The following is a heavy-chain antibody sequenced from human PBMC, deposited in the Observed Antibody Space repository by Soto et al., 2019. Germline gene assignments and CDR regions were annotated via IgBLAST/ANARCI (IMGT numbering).Heavy chain of an antibody. CDR2: IIPILGIA. Sequence: SVKVSCKASGGTFSSYTISWVRQAPGQGLEWMGRIIPILGIANYAQKFQGRVTITADKSTSTAYMELSSLRSEDTAVYYCARDVFFPSITMVRGVIPPIDPWGQGTLVTVSS. CDR1: GGTFSSYT. J-gene: IGHJ5*02. V-gene: IGHV1-69*04. CDR3: ARDVFFPSITMVRGVIPPIDP. D-gene: IGHD3-10*01.